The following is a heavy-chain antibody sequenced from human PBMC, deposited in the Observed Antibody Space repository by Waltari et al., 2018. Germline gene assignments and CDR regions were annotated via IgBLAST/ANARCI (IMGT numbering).Heavy chain of an antibody. J-gene: IGHJ4*02. CDR3: ARGVVANTYYFDY. CDR1: GDRAPSHTSA. Sequence: QLQLQQSGPGLVMPSQTLSLTCALSGDRAPSHTSAWTWIRQSPSRGFEWLGRTYFRSKWSDDYAVSVRGRLTINPDTSKNQFSLQLNSVTPEDTAVYYCARGVVANTYYFDYWGQGTLVTVSS. CDR2: TYFRSKWSD. V-gene: IGHV6-1*01. D-gene: IGHD2-15*01.